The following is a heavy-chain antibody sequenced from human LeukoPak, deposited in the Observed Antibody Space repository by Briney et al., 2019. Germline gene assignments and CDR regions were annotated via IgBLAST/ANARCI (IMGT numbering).Heavy chain of an antibody. Sequence: SETLSLTCTVAGGSISSYYWSWIRQPPGKGLEWIGYIYYSGSTNYNPSLKSRVTISVDTSKNQFSLKLSSVTAADTAVYYCARHANRGSSSWFIFDYWGQGTLVTVSS. D-gene: IGHD6-13*01. CDR1: GGSISSYY. CDR3: ARHANRGSSSWFIFDY. V-gene: IGHV4-59*08. J-gene: IGHJ4*02. CDR2: IYYSGST.